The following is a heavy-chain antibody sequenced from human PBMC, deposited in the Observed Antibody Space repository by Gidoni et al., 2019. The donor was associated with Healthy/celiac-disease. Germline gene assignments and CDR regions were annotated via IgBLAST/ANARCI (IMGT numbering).Heavy chain of an antibody. V-gene: IGHV4-30-4*01. J-gene: IGHJ6*02. CDR2: IYYSGST. CDR1: GGSISSGHYY. CDR3: AREVVVVPAAVDYYYYYGRDV. Sequence: QVQLQKSGPGLVKPSQPLSLTCTVSGGSISSGHYYWSWIRQPPGKGLEWIGYIYYSGSTYYNPSLKSRVTISVDTSKNQFSLKLSSVTAADTAVYYCAREVVVVPAAVDYYYYYGRDVWGQGTTVTVSS. D-gene: IGHD2-2*01.